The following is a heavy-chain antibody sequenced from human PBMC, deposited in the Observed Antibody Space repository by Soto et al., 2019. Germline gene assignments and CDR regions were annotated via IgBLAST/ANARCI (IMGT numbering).Heavy chain of an antibody. CDR2: ISSSSSYI. CDR3: ARDNPQLLWFGELLDEFYYYYGMDV. Sequence: APGKGLEWDSSISSSSSYIYYADSVKGRFTISRDNAKNSLYLQMNSLRAEDTAVYYCARDNPQLLWFGELLDEFYYYYGMDVWGQGTTVTVSS. J-gene: IGHJ6*02. D-gene: IGHD3-10*01. V-gene: IGHV3-21*01.